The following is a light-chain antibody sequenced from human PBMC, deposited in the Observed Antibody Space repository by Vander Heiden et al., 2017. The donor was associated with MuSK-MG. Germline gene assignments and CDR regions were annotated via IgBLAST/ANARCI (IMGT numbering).Light chain of an antibody. Sequence: EIVLTQSPATLSLSPGERATLSCRASQSVSSYLAWYQQKPGQAPRLLIYDASNRANGIPDRFSGSGSGTDFTLTSSSLEPEDFAVYYWQQRSNLLTFGGGTKVXIK. CDR1: QSVSSY. CDR3: QQRSNLLT. CDR2: DAS. V-gene: IGKV3-11*01. J-gene: IGKJ4*01.